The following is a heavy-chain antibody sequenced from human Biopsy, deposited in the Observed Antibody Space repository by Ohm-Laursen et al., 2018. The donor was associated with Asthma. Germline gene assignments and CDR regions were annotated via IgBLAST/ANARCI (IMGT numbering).Heavy chain of an antibody. D-gene: IGHD6-19*01. CDR2: IITFFGTT. V-gene: IGHV1-69*13. Sequence: SVKVSCKAPGGTFSNFAISWVRQAPGQGLEWLGGIITFFGTTKYAPKLQGRVTITADESTSTAYMEVTSLRSEDTAIYYCARCQVGYSSGWSLLLKKIYYSGMDVWGQGTAVTVSS. CDR3: ARCQVGYSSGWSLLLKKIYYSGMDV. CDR1: GGTFSNFA. J-gene: IGHJ6*02.